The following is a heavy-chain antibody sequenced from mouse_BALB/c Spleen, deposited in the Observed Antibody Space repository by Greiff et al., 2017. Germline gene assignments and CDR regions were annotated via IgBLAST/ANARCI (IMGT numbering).Heavy chain of an antibody. V-gene: IGHV5-12-1*01. D-gene: IGHD2-3*01. J-gene: IGHJ1*01. CDR2: ISSGGGST. Sequence: EVKLMESGGGLVKPGGSLKLSCAASGFAFSSYDMSWVRQTPEKRLEWVAYISSGGGSTYYPDTVKGRFTISRDNAKNTLYLQMSSLKSEDTAMYYCARHDGYYWYFDVWGAGTTVTVSS. CDR1: GFAFSSYD. CDR3: ARHDGYYWYFDV.